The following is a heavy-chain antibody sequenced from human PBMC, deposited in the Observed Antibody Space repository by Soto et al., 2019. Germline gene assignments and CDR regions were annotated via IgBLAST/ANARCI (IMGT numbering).Heavy chain of an antibody. CDR2: INHSGST. V-gene: IGHV4-34*01. Sequence: PSETLSLTCAVYGGSFSGYYWSWIRQPPGKGLEWIGEINHSGSTNYNPSLKSRVTISVDTSKNQFSLKLSSVTAADTAVYYCARGSKWPSLKYSSSTTGMDVWGQGTTVTVSS. J-gene: IGHJ6*02. D-gene: IGHD6-6*01. CDR3: ARGSKWPSLKYSSSTTGMDV. CDR1: GGSFSGYY.